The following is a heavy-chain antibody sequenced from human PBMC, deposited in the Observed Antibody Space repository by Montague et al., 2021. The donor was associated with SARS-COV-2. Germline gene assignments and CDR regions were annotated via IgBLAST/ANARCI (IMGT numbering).Heavy chain of an antibody. CDR2: SRYRPKRNN. Sequence: CAISGDSDGSKNATRSWKRHTSSLQLGRQLVSRYRPKRNNDYAVSVKSRITINPDTSKNQFSLYLSSVTAADTAVYYCTREGYQVLWSDYYYYGMDVWGQGTTGNVSS. J-gene: IGHJ6*01. D-gene: IGHD2-2*01. V-gene: IGHV6-1*01. CDR1: GDSDGSKNAT. CDR3: TREGYQVLWSDYYYYGMDV.